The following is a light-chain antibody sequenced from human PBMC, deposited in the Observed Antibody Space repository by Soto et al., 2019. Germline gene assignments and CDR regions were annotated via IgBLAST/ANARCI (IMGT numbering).Light chain of an antibody. V-gene: IGLV4-69*01. J-gene: IGLJ3*02. CDR3: QTWGTGYWV. CDR1: SGHSSYA. Sequence: QSVLTQSPSASASLGASVKLTCTLSSGHSSYAIAWYQQQPEKGPRYLMKLNSDGSHTKGDRIPDRFSGSSSGAERYLTISSLQSEDEADYYCQTWGTGYWVFGGGTKLTVL. CDR2: LNSDGSH.